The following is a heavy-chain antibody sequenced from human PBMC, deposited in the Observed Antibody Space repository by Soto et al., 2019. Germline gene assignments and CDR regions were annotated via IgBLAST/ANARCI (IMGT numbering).Heavy chain of an antibody. V-gene: IGHV4-61*01. CDR1: GFTLITGRHY. CDR2: FFSSDNN. J-gene: IGHJ4*02. D-gene: IGHD3-10*01. CDR3: ARLTHYYSADTFDY. Sequence: PSDTLSLTYIGSGFTLITGRHYRTWIPKPPVTSLGWIGHFFSSDNNKYNPSLKSRLTVSIDTPKNQFSLRLNSVTAADTAVYYCARLTHYYSADTFDYWGPGTLVTVSS.